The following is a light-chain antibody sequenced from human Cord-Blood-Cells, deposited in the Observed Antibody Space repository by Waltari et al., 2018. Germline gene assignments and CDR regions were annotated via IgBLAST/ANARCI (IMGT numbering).Light chain of an antibody. J-gene: IGLJ1*01. CDR1: SSDVGVYNY. CDR3: SSYTSSSTYV. CDR2: EVS. Sequence: QSALTQPASLSGSPGQSITISCTGTSSDVGVYNYVSWYQQHPGKAPKLMIYEVSNRPSGVSNRFSGSKSGNTASLTISGLQAEDEADYYCSSYTSSSTYVFGTGTKVTVL. V-gene: IGLV2-14*01.